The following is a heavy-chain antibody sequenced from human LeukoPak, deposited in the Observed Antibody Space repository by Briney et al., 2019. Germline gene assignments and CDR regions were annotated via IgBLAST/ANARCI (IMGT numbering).Heavy chain of an antibody. Sequence: SETLSLTCAVYGGSFSGYYWSWIRQPPGKGLEWIGYIYYSGSTNYNPSLKSRVTISVDTSKNQFSLKLSSVTAADTAVYYCARASFTYRRAQLLRHPNWFDPWGQGTLVTVSS. V-gene: IGHV4-59*01. CDR1: GGSFSGYY. J-gene: IGHJ5*02. D-gene: IGHD2-2*01. CDR2: IYYSGST. CDR3: ARASFTYRRAQLLRHPNWFDP.